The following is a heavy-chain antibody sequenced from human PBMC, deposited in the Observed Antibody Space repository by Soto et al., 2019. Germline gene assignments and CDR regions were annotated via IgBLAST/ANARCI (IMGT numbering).Heavy chain of an antibody. J-gene: IGHJ6*02. CDR2: INADNGNT. Sequence: QVQLVQSGAEEKKPGASVKVSCKASGYTFTSYAMHWVRQAPGQRLEWMGWINADNGNTKYSQKFQGRVTITRDTSASTAYMELSSLRSEDTAVYYCARLDTYYYYGMDVWGQGTTVTVSS. V-gene: IGHV1-3*05. CDR3: ARLDTYYYYGMDV. D-gene: IGHD3-22*01. CDR1: GYTFTSYA.